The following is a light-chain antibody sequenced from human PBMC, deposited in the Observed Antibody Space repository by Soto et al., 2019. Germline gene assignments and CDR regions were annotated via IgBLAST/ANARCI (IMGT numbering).Light chain of an antibody. CDR3: QQLHGYPIT. CDR2: AAS. J-gene: IGKJ5*01. Sequence: DIQMTQSPSTLSASVGDRVTITRRASQGIDTSLAWYQQKPGKAPKLLIYAASNFQSGVPSRFSGSGSGTHFTLTISSLQPEDFATYYCQQLHGYPITFGQGTRLEIK. V-gene: IGKV1-9*01. CDR1: QGIDTS.